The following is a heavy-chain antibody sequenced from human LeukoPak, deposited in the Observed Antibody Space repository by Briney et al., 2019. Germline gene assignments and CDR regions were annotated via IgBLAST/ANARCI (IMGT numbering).Heavy chain of an antibody. Sequence: SETLSLTCTVSGGSISSGGYYWSWIRQPPGKGLEWIGEINHSGSTNYNPSLKSRVTISVDTSKNQFSLKLSSVTAADTAVYYCARARPIFGVVIFDYWGQGTLVTVSS. CDR3: ARARPIFGVVIFDY. J-gene: IGHJ4*02. CDR1: GGSISSGGYY. V-gene: IGHV4-39*07. CDR2: INHSGST. D-gene: IGHD3-3*01.